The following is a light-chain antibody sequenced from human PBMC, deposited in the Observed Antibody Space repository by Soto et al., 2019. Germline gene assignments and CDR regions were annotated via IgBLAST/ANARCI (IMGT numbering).Light chain of an antibody. J-gene: IGKJ1*01. Sequence: EIVLTQSPGTLSLSPGESAALSCRASQSITSNYLVWYRQKPGQAPRLLIYAISSRAAGIPDRFSGSGSGTDFTLTITRLEPEDSAVYYCQQHSDSPWTFVQGTRVEI. CDR2: AIS. CDR1: QSITSNY. CDR3: QQHSDSPWT. V-gene: IGKV3-20*01.